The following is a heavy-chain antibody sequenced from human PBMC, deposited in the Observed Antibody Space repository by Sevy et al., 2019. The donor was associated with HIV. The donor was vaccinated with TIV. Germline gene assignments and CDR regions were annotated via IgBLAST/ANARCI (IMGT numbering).Heavy chain of an antibody. Sequence: SETLSLTCTVSGGSVSSGSYYWSWIRQPPGKGLEWIGYIYYSGSTNYNPSLKSRVTISVDTSKNQFSLKLSSVTAADTAGYYCARVNGGYTLYYYYGMDVWGQGTTVTVSS. CDR2: IYYSGST. V-gene: IGHV4-61*01. J-gene: IGHJ6*02. CDR3: ARVNGGYTLYYYYGMDV. CDR1: GGSVSSGSYY. D-gene: IGHD5-12*01.